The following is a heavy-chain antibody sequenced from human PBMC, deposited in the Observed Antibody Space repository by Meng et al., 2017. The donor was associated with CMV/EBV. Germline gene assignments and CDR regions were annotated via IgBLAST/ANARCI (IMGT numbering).Heavy chain of an antibody. CDR1: GLTFRNLW. J-gene: IGHJ4*02. D-gene: IGHD2-8*01. V-gene: IGHV3-7*01. Sequence: GESLKISCATSGLTFRNLWMSWVRQAPGKGLEWVANINPDANEKYYVDFVKGRFTISRENAKNSVYLQMNSLRVEDTAVYYCATPINGAWSLRGQGALVTVSS. CDR2: INPDANEK. CDR3: ATPINGAWSL.